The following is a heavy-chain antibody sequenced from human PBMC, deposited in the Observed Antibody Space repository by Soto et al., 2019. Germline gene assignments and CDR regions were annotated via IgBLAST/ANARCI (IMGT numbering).Heavy chain of an antibody. J-gene: IGHJ3*02. CDR1: GGSISSGGYY. CDR3: ARDSGYDYGPYGAFDI. Sequence: QVQLQESGPGLVKPSQTLSLTCTVSGGSISSGGYYWSWIRQHPGKGLEWIGYIYYSGSTYYNPSLTSRVTIPVDTSKNQFSLKLSSVTAAATAVYYCARDSGYDYGPYGAFDIWGQGTMVTVSS. D-gene: IGHD5-12*01. V-gene: IGHV4-31*03. CDR2: IYYSGST.